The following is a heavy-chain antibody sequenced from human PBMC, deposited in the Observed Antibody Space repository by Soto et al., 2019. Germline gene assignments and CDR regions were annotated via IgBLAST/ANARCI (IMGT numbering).Heavy chain of an antibody. CDR2: MSAKSGDT. J-gene: IGHJ6*03. Sequence: ASVKVSCKASGYTFNSFYINWVRQATGQGPEWMGRMSAKSGDTGYAEKFQVRITMTRDTYISTDYMELNILTSDDTAIYYCERGVWYRLPKKRDYHYYYMDVRGKGTTDPGSS. CDR3: ERGVWYRLPKKRDYHYYYMDV. D-gene: IGHD3-16*01. V-gene: IGHV1-8*01. CDR1: GYTFNSFY.